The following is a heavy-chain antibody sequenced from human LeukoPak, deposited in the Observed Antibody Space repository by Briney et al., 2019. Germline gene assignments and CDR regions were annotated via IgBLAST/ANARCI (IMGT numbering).Heavy chain of an antibody. D-gene: IGHD1-26*01. CDR1: GFTFSSYA. V-gene: IGHV3-23*01. Sequence: GGSLRLSCAASGFTFSSYAMSWVRQAPGKGLEWVSGISGSGGSTYYADSVKGRFTISRDNSKNTLYVQMNSLRADDTAVYYCARDTDGSLDYWGQGILVTVAS. CDR3: ARDTDGSLDY. CDR2: ISGSGGST. J-gene: IGHJ4*02.